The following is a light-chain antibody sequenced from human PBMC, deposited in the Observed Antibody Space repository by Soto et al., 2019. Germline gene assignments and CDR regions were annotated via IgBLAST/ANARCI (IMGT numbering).Light chain of an antibody. CDR1: SSDVGGYNY. Sequence: QSALTQPPSASGSPGQSFTISCTGTSSDVGGYNYVSWYQQHPGKAPQLIIYEVSKRPSGVPDRFSGSKSGNTASLTVSGLQAEDEADYYCSSYAATNNYGFGSGTKLTVL. CDR2: EVS. J-gene: IGLJ1*01. V-gene: IGLV2-8*01. CDR3: SSYAATNNYG.